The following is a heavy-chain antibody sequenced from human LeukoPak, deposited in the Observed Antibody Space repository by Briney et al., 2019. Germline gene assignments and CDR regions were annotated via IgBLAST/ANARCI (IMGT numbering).Heavy chain of an antibody. J-gene: IGHJ4*02. V-gene: IGHV4-59*08. D-gene: IGHD3-9*01. CDR1: GGSIRSYY. CDR2: INYSGST. CDR3: ARWYYDILTASRNFDY. Sequence: KPSETLSLTCTVSGGSIRSYYWNWIRQPPGKGLEWIGYINYSGSTNYNPSLKSRVAISVDTSKNQFSLKLSSVTAADTAVYYCARWYYDILTASRNFDYWGQGTLVTVSS.